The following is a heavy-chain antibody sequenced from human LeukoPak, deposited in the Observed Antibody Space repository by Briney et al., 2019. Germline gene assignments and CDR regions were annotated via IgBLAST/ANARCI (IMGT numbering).Heavy chain of an antibody. Sequence: GGSLRLSCAASGFTFSSYAMSWVRQAPGKGLEWVSAISGSGGSTYYADSVKGRFTISRDNSKNTLYLQMNSLGAEDTAVYYCAKDRKQWFRELVLFDYWGQGTLVTVSS. J-gene: IGHJ4*02. V-gene: IGHV3-23*01. CDR3: AKDRKQWFRELVLFDY. D-gene: IGHD3-10*01. CDR1: GFTFSSYA. CDR2: ISGSGGST.